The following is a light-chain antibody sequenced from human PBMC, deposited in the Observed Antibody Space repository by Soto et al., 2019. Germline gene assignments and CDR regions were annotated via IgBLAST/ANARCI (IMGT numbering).Light chain of an antibody. CDR3: SSYTTGSLRV. J-gene: IGLJ1*01. Sequence: QSALTQPASVSGSPGQSITISCTGTSGDIGGYNYVSWYQHHPGKAPKLLIYEVNYRPSGVSDRFSGSKSGNTASLTISGLQAEDEADYYCSSYTTGSLRVFGTGTKLTVL. CDR2: EVN. V-gene: IGLV2-14*01. CDR1: SGDIGGYNY.